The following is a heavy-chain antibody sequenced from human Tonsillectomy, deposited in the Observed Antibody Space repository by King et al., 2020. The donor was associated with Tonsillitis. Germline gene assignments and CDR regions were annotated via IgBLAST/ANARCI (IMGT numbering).Heavy chain of an antibody. CDR1: GFTFSRYW. CDR2: INSDGITT. J-gene: IGHJ6*03. V-gene: IGHV3-74*01. CDR3: ASPYGDYLNYFYFMDV. D-gene: IGHD4-17*01. Sequence: VQLVESGGGLVQPGGSLRLSCAASGFTFSRYWMHWVRQAPGKGLEWVSRINSDGITTHYADSVKGRFTISRDNAKNTLYLQMNSLRAEDTAVYYCASPYGDYLNYFYFMDVWGTGPTVTVPS.